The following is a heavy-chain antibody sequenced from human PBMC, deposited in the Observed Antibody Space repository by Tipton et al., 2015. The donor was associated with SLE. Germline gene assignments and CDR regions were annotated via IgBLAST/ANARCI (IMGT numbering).Heavy chain of an antibody. CDR1: GFTFSSYS. D-gene: IGHD3-22*01. V-gene: IGHV3-21*03. Sequence: SLRLSCAASGFTFSSYSMSWVRQAPGKGLEWVSSISRSSSYIYYADSVKGRFTISRDNAKNSLYLQMNSLRAEDTAVYYCAREGNYYDSSGLFDYWGQGTLVTVSS. CDR2: ISRSSSYI. CDR3: AREGNYYDSSGLFDY. J-gene: IGHJ4*02.